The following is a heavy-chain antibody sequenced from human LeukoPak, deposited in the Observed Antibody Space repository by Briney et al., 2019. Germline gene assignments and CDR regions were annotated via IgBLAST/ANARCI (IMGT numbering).Heavy chain of an antibody. D-gene: IGHD1-26*01. CDR2: IYYSGST. CDR3: ARLGSEWELLDY. Sequence: PSETLSLTCTVSGGSISSSSYYWGWIRQPPGKGLEWIGSIYYSGSTYYNPSLKSRVTISVDTSKNQFSLKLSSVTAADTPVYYCARLGSEWELLDYWGQGTLVTVSS. CDR1: GGSISSSSYY. V-gene: IGHV4-39*01. J-gene: IGHJ4*02.